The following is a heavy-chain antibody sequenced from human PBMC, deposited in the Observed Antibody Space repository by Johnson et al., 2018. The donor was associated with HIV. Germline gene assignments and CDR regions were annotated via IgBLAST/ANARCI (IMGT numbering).Heavy chain of an antibody. V-gene: IGHV3-66*01. D-gene: IGHD5-24*01. CDR1: GFTVSSNY. Sequence: VLLVESGGGLVQPGGSLRLSCAASGFTVSSNYMSWVRQAPGKGLEWVSVLYSGGSTYYADSVKGRFTISRDNSKNTLYLQMNSLRAEDTAVYYCARDHSRDEAFDIWGQGTMVTVSS. CDR2: LYSGGST. CDR3: ARDHSRDEAFDI. J-gene: IGHJ3*02.